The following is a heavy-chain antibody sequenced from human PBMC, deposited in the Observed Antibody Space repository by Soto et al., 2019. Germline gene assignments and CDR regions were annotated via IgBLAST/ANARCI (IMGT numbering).Heavy chain of an antibody. Sequence: PGGSLRLSCAASGFTFSSYGMHWVRQAPGKGLEWVAVISYDGSNKYYADSVKGRFTISRDNSKNTLYLQMNSLRAEDTAVYYCASDKLPAAINSYCYYGMDVWGQGTPVTVSS. V-gene: IGHV3-30*03. J-gene: IGHJ6*02. D-gene: IGHD2-2*02. CDR2: ISYDGSNK. CDR3: ASDKLPAAINSYCYYGMDV. CDR1: GFTFSSYG.